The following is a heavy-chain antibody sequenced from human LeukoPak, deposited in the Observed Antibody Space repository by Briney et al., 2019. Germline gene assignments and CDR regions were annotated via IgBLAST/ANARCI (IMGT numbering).Heavy chain of an antibody. J-gene: IGHJ4*02. CDR1: GDSISSSDW. CDR3: ARGIRGYSFGLVFDY. CDR2: IFHSGST. D-gene: IGHD5-18*01. Sequence: SETLSLTCAVSGDSISSSDWWSWVCQPPGKGLEWIGEIFHSGSTNYNPSLKSRVTISVDKSKNQFSLKLSSVTAADTAVYYCARGIRGYSFGLVFDYWGQGTLVTVSS. V-gene: IGHV4-4*02.